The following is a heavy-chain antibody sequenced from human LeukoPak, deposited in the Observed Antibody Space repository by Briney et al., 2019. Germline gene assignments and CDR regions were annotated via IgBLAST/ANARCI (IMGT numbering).Heavy chain of an antibody. V-gene: IGHV3-30-3*01. Sequence: GGSLRLSCAASGFTFSSYAMSWVRQAPGKGLEWVAVISYDGSNKYYADSVKGRFTISRDNSKNTLYLQMNSLRAEDTAVYYCARGEIGGRGYSGYDLDYWGQGTLVTVSS. CDR1: GFTFSSYA. CDR3: ARGEIGGRGYSGYDLDY. CDR2: ISYDGSNK. J-gene: IGHJ4*02. D-gene: IGHD5-12*01.